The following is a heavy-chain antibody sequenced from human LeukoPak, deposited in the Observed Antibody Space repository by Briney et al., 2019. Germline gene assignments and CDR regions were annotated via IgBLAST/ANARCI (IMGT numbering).Heavy chain of an antibody. D-gene: IGHD1-26*01. V-gene: IGHV3-21*01. CDR1: GFTFSSYS. CDR2: ISSSSLYI. J-gene: IGHJ4*02. Sequence: GGSLRLSCAAFGFTFSSYSMNWVRQAPGKGLEWVSSISSSSLYIYYADSVKGRFTISRDNAKNSLYLQMNSLRPEDTAVYYCARENSGSYYQFDCWGQGTLVTVSS. CDR3: ARENSGSYYQFDC.